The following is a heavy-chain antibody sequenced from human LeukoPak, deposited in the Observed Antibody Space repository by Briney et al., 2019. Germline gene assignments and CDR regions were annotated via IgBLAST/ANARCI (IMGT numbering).Heavy chain of an antibody. CDR2: IKQDGSEK. J-gene: IGHJ6*02. V-gene: IGHV3-7*01. CDR3: ARTGDYYYGMDV. Sequence: GGSLRLSCAASGFTFSSCWMSWVRQAPGKGLEWMANIKQDGSEKYYVDSVKGRFTISRDNAKNSLYLQMNSLRAEDTAVYYCARTGDYYYGMDVWGQGTTVTVSS. D-gene: IGHD3-10*01. CDR1: GFTFSSCW.